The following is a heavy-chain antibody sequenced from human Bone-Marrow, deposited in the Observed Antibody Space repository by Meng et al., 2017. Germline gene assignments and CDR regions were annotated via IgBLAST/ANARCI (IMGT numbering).Heavy chain of an antibody. CDR2: ISGSGGST. CDR1: GFTFSSYA. D-gene: IGHD3-22*01. CDR3: AKLNYYDSSGSFDY. V-gene: IGHV3-23*01. Sequence: GESLKISCTASGFTFSSYAMSWVRQAPGKGLEWVSAISGSGGSTYYADSVKGRFTISRDNSKNTLYLQMNSLRAEDTAVYYCAKLNYYDSSGSFDYWGQGTLVTVSS. J-gene: IGHJ4*02.